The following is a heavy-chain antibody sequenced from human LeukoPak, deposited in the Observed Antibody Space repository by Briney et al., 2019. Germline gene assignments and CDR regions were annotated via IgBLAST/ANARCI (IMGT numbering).Heavy chain of an antibody. J-gene: IGHJ4*02. Sequence: SETLSLTCTVSGGSIGSYYWSWIRQPPGKGLEWIGYIYYSGSTNYNPSLKSRVTISVDTSKNQLSLKLSSVTAADTAVYYCARAKEGVAGFFDYWGRGTLVTVSS. CDR2: IYYSGST. V-gene: IGHV4-59*01. D-gene: IGHD6-19*01. CDR3: ARAKEGVAGFFDY. CDR1: GGSIGSYY.